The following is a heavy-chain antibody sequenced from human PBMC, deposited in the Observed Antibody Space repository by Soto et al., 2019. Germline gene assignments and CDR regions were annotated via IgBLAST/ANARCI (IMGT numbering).Heavy chain of an antibody. Sequence: EVQLVESGGGLVQPGGSLRLSCAASGFTFSSYWMHWVRQAPGKGLVWVARINSDGSSTSYADSVKGRFTISRDKAKNTLYLEMNRLRAEDTAVYYCARDLVATTPDIWGQGTMVTVSS. J-gene: IGHJ3*02. CDR1: GFTFSSYW. D-gene: IGHD5-12*01. CDR2: INSDGSST. V-gene: IGHV3-74*01. CDR3: ARDLVATTPDI.